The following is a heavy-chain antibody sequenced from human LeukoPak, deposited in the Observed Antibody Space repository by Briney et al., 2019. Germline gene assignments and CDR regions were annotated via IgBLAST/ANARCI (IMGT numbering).Heavy chain of an antibody. Sequence: ASVKVSCKASGYTFTSYAVHWVRQAPGQRLEWMGWINAGNGNTKYSQKFQGRVTITRDTSASTAYMELSSLRSEDTAVYYCARVPDYYDSSGYSGGDFDYWGQGTLVTVSS. CDR3: ARVPDYYDSSGYSGGDFDY. J-gene: IGHJ4*02. V-gene: IGHV1-3*01. D-gene: IGHD3-22*01. CDR2: INAGNGNT. CDR1: GYTFTSYA.